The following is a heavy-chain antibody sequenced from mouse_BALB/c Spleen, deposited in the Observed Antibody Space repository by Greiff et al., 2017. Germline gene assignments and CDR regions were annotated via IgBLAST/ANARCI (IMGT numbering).Heavy chain of an antibody. Sequence: EVHLVESGGGLVKPGGSLKLSCAASGFTFSSYTMSWVRQTPEKRLEWVATISSGGGNTYYPDSVKGRFTISRDNAKNNLYLQMSSLRSEDTALYYCARAGYYGSSYAMDYWGQGTSVTVSS. CDR3: ARAGYYGSSYAMDY. CDR2: ISSGGGNT. V-gene: IGHV5-9*03. D-gene: IGHD1-1*01. CDR1: GFTFSSYT. J-gene: IGHJ4*01.